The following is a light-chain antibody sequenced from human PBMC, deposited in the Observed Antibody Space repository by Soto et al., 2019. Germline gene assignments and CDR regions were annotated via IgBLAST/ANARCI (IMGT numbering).Light chain of an antibody. CDR2: GAS. J-gene: IGKJ1*01. CDR1: QSVSNNY. CDR3: QQYGSSGT. Sequence: IVFTQSPSTLSLSPGERATLSCRASQSVSNNYLAWYQQKPGQAPRLLIYGASNRATGIPDRFSGSGYGTDFTLTISRLEPEDFAVYYCQQYGSSGTFGQGTKVDIK. V-gene: IGKV3-20*01.